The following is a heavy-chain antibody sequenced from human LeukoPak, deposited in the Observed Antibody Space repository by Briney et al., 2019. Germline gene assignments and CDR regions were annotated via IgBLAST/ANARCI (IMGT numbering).Heavy chain of an antibody. CDR2: ISSSSSYI. D-gene: IGHD5-18*01. V-gene: IGHV3-21*01. J-gene: IGHJ6*02. Sequence: GRSLRLSCAASGFTFSSYSMNWVRQAPGKGLEWVSSISSSSSYIYYADSVKGRFTISRDNAKNSLYLQMNSLRAEDTAVYYCARVRDTAMDDYYYYGMDVWGQGTTVTVSS. CDR1: GFTFSSYS. CDR3: ARVRDTAMDDYYYYGMDV.